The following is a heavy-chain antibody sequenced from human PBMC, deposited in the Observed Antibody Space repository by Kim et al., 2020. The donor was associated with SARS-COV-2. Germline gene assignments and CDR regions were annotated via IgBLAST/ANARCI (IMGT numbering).Heavy chain of an antibody. CDR2: ISSTSSRI. J-gene: IGHJ4*02. CDR1: GFTFSSYS. V-gene: IGHV3-48*02. Sequence: GGSLRLSCAAAGFTFSSYSMNWVRQAPGKGLEWVSYISSTSSRINYSDSVKGRFTISRDNAENSLYLQMSSLRDEDTAVYYCVRSEDSGWYGSLWGQGTLVTVSS. D-gene: IGHD6-19*01. CDR3: VRSEDSGWYGSL.